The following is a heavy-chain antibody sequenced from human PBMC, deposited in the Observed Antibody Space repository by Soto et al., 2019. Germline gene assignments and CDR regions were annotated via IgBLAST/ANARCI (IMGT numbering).Heavy chain of an antibody. V-gene: IGHV3-23*01. CDR3: AKRSSSSTFDY. CDR1: GFTFSSYA. D-gene: IGHD6-6*01. J-gene: IGHJ4*02. Sequence: GGSLRLSCAASGFTFSSYAMSWVRQAPGKGLEWVSVISGSDDSTYYADSVKGRFTISRDNSKNTLYLQMNSLRAEDTAVYYCAKRSSSSTFDYWVQGTLVTVSS. CDR2: ISGSDDST.